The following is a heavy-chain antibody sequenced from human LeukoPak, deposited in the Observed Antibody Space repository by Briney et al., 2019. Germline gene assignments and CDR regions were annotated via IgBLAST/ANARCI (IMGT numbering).Heavy chain of an antibody. CDR2: ISSSTSNI. D-gene: IGHD2-21*01. J-gene: IGHJ4*02. Sequence: GGSLRLSCTGSGFTFNSYGINWVRQAPGKGLEWVAYISSSTSNIFYADSVKGRFTISRDHAKDSVLLQMNSLRVEDTALYFCARDGVMAETPFYFDSWGQGALVTVSS. V-gene: IGHV3-48*01. CDR3: ARDGVMAETPFYFDS. CDR1: GFTFNSYG.